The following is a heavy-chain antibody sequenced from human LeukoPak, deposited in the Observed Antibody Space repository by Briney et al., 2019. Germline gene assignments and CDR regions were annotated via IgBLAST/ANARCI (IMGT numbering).Heavy chain of an antibody. CDR2: ISYSGTT. CDR1: GGSISSSPYF. Sequence: SETLSLTCTVSGGSISSSPYFWGWIRQSPGKGLEWIGSISYSGTTYYNPSLKSRVTISVDTSKNQFSLKLSSVTAADTAVYYCARRRITMVRGVITPQDYWGQGTLVTVSS. CDR3: ARRRITMVRGVITPQDY. J-gene: IGHJ4*02. D-gene: IGHD3-10*01. V-gene: IGHV4-39*07.